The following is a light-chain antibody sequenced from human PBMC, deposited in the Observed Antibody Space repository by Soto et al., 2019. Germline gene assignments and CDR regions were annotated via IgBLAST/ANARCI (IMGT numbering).Light chain of an antibody. CDR2: AAS. CDR3: QQLNSYSLT. Sequence: DIQLTQSPSFLSASVGDRVTITCRASQGISSYLAWYQQKPGKAPKLLIYAASTLQSGVPSRFSGSGSGTEFTLTISSLQPEDFATYYCQQLNSYSLTFGGGPKVEIK. CDR1: QGISSY. V-gene: IGKV1-9*01. J-gene: IGKJ4*01.